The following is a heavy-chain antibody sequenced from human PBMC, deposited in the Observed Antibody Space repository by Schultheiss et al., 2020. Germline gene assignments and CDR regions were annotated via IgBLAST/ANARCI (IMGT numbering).Heavy chain of an antibody. J-gene: IGHJ5*02. CDR2: IYYSGST. Sequence: YWIGWVRQMPGKGLEWIGYIYYSGSTYYNPSLKSRVTISVDTSKNQFSLKLSSVTAADTAVYYCARRDLCSSTSCGWFDPWGQGTLVTVSS. V-gene: IGHV4-30-4*08. CDR3: ARRDLCSSTSCGWFDP. CDR1: Y. D-gene: IGHD2-2*01.